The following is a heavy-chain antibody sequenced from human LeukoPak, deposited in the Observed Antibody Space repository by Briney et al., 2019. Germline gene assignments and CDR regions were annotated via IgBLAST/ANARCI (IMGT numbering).Heavy chain of an antibody. V-gene: IGHV3-11*01. D-gene: IGHD2-8*02. J-gene: IGHJ4*02. CDR3: ARLYDNTGFCFDY. CDR2: ISGSSDAI. Sequence: GGSLRLSCVVSGFRFSDYYMSWIRQTPGKSLELISYISGSSDAIYYTDSVKGRFTISRDNAKNSLYLQLDSLSAEDTAVYYCARLYDNTGFCFDYWGQGALVTVSS. CDR1: GFRFSDYY.